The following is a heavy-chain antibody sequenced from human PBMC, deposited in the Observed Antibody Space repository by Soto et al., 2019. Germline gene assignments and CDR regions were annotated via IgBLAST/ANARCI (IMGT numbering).Heavy chain of an antibody. CDR1: GGSISRSNW. D-gene: IGHD2-2*01. CDR3: ARGDIVVVPAATHNWFDP. Sequence: SEALSLTCAVSGGSISRSNWWSWVRQPPGKGLEWIGEIYHSGSTNYNPSLKSRVTISVDKSKNQFSLKLSSVTAADTAVYYCARGDIVVVPAATHNWFDPWGQGTLVTVS. CDR2: IYHSGST. J-gene: IGHJ5*02. V-gene: IGHV4-4*02.